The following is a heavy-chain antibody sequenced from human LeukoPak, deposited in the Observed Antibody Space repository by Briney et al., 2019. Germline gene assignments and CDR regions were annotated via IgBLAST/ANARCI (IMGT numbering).Heavy chain of an antibody. J-gene: IGHJ4*02. Sequence: SETLSLTCTVSGGSISSNSYYWGWIRQPPGKGLEWIGSIDYSGSTYYNPSLKSRVTISVDTSNNQFSLNLSSVTAADTAMYYCARTDGSGWWFYFDYWGQGTQVTVSS. CDR2: IDYSGST. D-gene: IGHD6-19*01. V-gene: IGHV4-39*07. CDR3: ARTDGSGWWFYFDY. CDR1: GGSISSNSYY.